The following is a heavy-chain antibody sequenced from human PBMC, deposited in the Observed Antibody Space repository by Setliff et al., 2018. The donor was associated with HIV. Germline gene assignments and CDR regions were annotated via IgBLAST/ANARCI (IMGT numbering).Heavy chain of an antibody. CDR2: IYTSGST. Sequence: SETLSLTCTVSGGSISSYYWSWIRLPPGKGLEWIGYIYTSGSTNYNPSLRSRVTTSVDTSKNQFSLNLTSVTAADTAVYYCAGTTPGYEVSCSGDCPNFDYWGQGTLVTVSS. J-gene: IGHJ4*02. CDR1: GGSISSYY. CDR3: AGTTPGYEVSCSGDCPNFDY. D-gene: IGHD2-21*02. V-gene: IGHV4-4*09.